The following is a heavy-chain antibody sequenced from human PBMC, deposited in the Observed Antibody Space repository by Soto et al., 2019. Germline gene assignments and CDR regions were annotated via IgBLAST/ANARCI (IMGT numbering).Heavy chain of an antibody. D-gene: IGHD1-26*01. J-gene: IGHJ5*02. CDR2: IIPIFGTA. Sequence: SVKVSCKASGGTFSSYAISWVRQAPGQGLEWMGGIIPIFGTANYVQKLQGRVTITADESTSTAYMELSSLRSEDTAVYYCARDTAHSGSYYYWFDPWGQGTLVTVSS. V-gene: IGHV1-69*13. CDR1: GGTFSSYA. CDR3: ARDTAHSGSYYYWFDP.